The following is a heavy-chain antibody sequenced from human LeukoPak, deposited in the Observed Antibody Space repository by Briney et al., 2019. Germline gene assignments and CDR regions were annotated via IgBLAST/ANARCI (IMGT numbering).Heavy chain of an antibody. CDR3: ARGGLTGYYNWFDP. CDR2: IYYSGST. CDR1: GGSISSYY. D-gene: IGHD3-9*01. V-gene: IGHV4-59*08. Sequence: NPSETLSLTCTVSGGSISSYYWSWIRQPPGKGLEWIGYIYYSGSTNYNPSLKSRVTISVDTSKNQFSLKLSSVTAADTAVYYCARGGLTGYYNWFDPWGQGTLVTVSS. J-gene: IGHJ5*02.